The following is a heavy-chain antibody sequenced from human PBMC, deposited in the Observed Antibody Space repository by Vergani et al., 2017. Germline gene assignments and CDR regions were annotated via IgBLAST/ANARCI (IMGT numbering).Heavy chain of an antibody. CDR1: GFTFSSYA. V-gene: IGHV3-30*04. J-gene: IGHJ3*02. CDR2: ISYDGSNK. Sequence: VQLVESGGGVVQPGRSLRLSCAASGFTFSSYAMHWVRQAPGKGLEWVAVISYDGSNKYYADSVKGRFTISRDNSKNTLYLQMNSLRAEDTAVYYCARVNAFDIWGQGTMVTVSS. CDR3: ARVNAFDI.